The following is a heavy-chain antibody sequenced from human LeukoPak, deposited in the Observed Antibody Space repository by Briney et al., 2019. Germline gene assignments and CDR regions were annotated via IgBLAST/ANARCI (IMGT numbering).Heavy chain of an antibody. CDR1: GFTFSSYG. Sequence: GGSLRLSCAASGFTFSSYGMPWVRQAPGKGLEWVAVISYDGSNKYYADSVKGRFTISRDNAKNSLHLQMNSLRAEDTAIYYCARDQYSAGDYGHFDYWGQGTLVTVSS. CDR3: ARDQYSAGDYGHFDY. CDR2: ISYDGSNK. V-gene: IGHV3-30*03. J-gene: IGHJ4*02. D-gene: IGHD4-17*01.